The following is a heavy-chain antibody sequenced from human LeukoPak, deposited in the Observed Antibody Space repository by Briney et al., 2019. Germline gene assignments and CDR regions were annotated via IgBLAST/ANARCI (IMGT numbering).Heavy chain of an antibody. Sequence: SETLSLTCTVSGVSISSYYWSWIRQPPGKGLEWIGYIYYSGSTNYNPSLKSRVTISVDTSKNQFSLKLTSATAADTAVYYCARDQNRAFDIWGQGTMVTVSS. V-gene: IGHV4-59*01. CDR1: GVSISSYY. CDR3: ARDQNRAFDI. CDR2: IYYSGST. J-gene: IGHJ3*02. D-gene: IGHD1-14*01.